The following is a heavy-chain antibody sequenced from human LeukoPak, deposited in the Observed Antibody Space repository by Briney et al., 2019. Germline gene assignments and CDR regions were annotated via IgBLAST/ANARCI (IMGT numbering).Heavy chain of an antibody. D-gene: IGHD3-16*01. CDR2: IIPIFGTA. CDR3: AKNKRANDYVWGTNRFSLLVDY. Sequence: ASLKVSCKASGGTFSSYAISCVRQAPGQGVEWMGGIIPIFGTANYAQKFQGRVTIPADKSTSTAYMELSSLRAEDTAIYYCAKNKRANDYVWGTNRFSLLVDYWGQGAQVTVSS. CDR1: GGTFSSYA. J-gene: IGHJ4*02. V-gene: IGHV1-69*06.